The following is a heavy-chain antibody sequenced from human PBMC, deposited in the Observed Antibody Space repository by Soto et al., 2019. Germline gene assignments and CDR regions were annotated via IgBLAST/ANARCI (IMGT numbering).Heavy chain of an antibody. CDR1: GYTFRRYW. D-gene: IGHD5-18*01. Sequence: PRESLKLSYPASGYTFRRYWIAWVRQMPGKGLEWMGIIYPHDSDIRYSPSFEGQVTISADKSISTAYLQWRSLRASDTAVYFCARRVDTARERYYYDQWGQGTQVTVSS. J-gene: IGHJ4*02. CDR3: ARRVDTARERYYYDQ. CDR2: IYPHDSDI. V-gene: IGHV5-51*01.